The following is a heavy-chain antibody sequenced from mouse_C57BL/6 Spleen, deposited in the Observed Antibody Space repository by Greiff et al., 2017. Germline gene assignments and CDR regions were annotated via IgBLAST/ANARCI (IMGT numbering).Heavy chain of an antibody. V-gene: IGHV1-54*01. Sequence: QVHVKQSGAELVRPGTSVKVSCKASGYAFTNYLIEWVKQRPGQGLEWIGVINPGSGGTNYNEKFKGKATLTADKSSSTAYMQLSSLTSEDSAVYFCARWGGYYYAMDYWGQGTSVTVSS. CDR3: ARWGGYYYAMDY. CDR2: INPGSGGT. J-gene: IGHJ4*01. CDR1: GYAFTNYL.